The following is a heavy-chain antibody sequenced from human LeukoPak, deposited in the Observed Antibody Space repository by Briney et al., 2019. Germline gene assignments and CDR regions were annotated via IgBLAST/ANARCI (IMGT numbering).Heavy chain of an antibody. Sequence: GGSLRLSCAASGFTFSSYEMNWVRQAPGEGLGWVSYISSSGSTIYYADSVKGRFTISRDNAKNSLYLQMNSLRAEDTAVYYCAELGITMIGGVWGKGTTVTISS. CDR3: AELGITMIGGV. CDR1: GFTFSSYE. V-gene: IGHV3-48*03. D-gene: IGHD3-10*02. CDR2: ISSSGSTI. J-gene: IGHJ6*04.